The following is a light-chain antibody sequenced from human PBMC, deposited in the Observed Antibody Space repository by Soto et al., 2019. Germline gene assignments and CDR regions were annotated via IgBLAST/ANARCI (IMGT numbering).Light chain of an antibody. J-gene: IGKJ1*01. V-gene: IGKV1-39*01. CDR3: QQTYSTPRT. CDR1: QNINTY. CDR2: AAS. Sequence: DIQMTQSPSSLSASVGDRVTITCRASQNINTYLNWYQQKPGKAPELLIYAASNLQSGVPSRFRGSRSGTDFTLTISSLQPEDFASYYCQQTYSTPRTFGQGTKVDIK.